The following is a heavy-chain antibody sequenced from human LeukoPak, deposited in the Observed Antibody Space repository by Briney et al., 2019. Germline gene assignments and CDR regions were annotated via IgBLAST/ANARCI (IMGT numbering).Heavy chain of an antibody. V-gene: IGHV3-23*01. CDR1: GFTFSSYA. CDR3: AREGYCSGGSCYSGWFDP. J-gene: IGHJ5*02. D-gene: IGHD2-15*01. CDR2: ISGSGGST. Sequence: GGSLRLSCAASGFTFSSYAMSLVRQAPGKGLEWVSAISGSGGSTYYADSVKGRFTISRDNSKNTLYLQMNSLRAEDTAVYYCAREGYCSGGSCYSGWFDPWGQGTLVTVSS.